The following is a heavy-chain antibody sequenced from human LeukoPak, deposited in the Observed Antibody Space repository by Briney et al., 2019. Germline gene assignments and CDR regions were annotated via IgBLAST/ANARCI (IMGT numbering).Heavy chain of an antibody. D-gene: IGHD3-10*01. CDR2: MNPNSGNT. CDR1: GYTFTSYG. J-gene: IGHJ6*03. V-gene: IGHV1-8*03. Sequence: ASVKVSCKASGYTFTSYGINWVRQATGQGLEWMGWMNPNSGNTGYAQKFQGRVTITRNTSISTAYMELSSLRSEDTAVYYCARGLGDYGSGSYYRFSDYYYYYMDVWGKGTTVTVSS. CDR3: ARGLGDYGSGSYYRFSDYYYYYMDV.